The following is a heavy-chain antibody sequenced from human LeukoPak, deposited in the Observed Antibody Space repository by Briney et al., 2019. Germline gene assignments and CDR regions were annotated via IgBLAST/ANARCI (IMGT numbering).Heavy chain of an antibody. D-gene: IGHD2-15*01. V-gene: IGHV3-7*01. CDR1: GFSFTSYW. CDR3: ARPSGYCSSGSCFPFDC. Sequence: GGSLRLSCTASGFSFTSYWMRWVRQAPGKGLEWVANIKQDEGEKYYVDSVKGRFTISRDNAKNSLYLQMNSLRAEDTAVYYCARPSGYCSSGSCFPFDCWGQGTLVTVSS. CDR2: IKQDEGEK. J-gene: IGHJ4*02.